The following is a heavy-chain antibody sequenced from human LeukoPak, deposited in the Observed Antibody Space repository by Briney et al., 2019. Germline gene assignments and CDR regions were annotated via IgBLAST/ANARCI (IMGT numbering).Heavy chain of an antibody. V-gene: IGHV3-23*03. Sequence: PGGSLRLSCAASGFTIRSFYMHWVRQAPGKGLEWVSSIIADGKYTYYSGSVKGRFTISRYNSKNTLTLQMRSLRAEDTALYYCAKRGVQGYMDVWGKGSTVIVSS. J-gene: IGHJ6*04. CDR2: IIADGKYT. D-gene: IGHD1-26*01. CDR1: GFTIRSFY. CDR3: AKRGVQGYMDV.